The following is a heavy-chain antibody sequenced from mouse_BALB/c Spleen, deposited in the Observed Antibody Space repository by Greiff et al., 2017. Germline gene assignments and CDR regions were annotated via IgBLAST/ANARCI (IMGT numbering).Heavy chain of an antibody. CDR1: GDSITSGY. D-gene: IGHD1-1*01. CDR3: ARYGTAVDYAMDY. V-gene: IGHV3-8*02. Sequence: EVKLMESGPSLVKPSQTLSLTCSVTGDSITSGYWNWIRKFPGNKLEYMGYISYSGSTYYNPSLKSRISITRDTSKNQYYLQLNSVTTEDTATYYCARYGTAVDYAMDYWGQGTSVTVSS. CDR2: ISYSGST. J-gene: IGHJ4*01.